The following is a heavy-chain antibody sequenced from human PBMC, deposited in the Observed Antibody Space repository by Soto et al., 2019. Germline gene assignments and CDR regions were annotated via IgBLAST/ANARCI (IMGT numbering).Heavy chain of an antibody. D-gene: IGHD6-6*01. J-gene: IGHJ4*02. CDR1: GFTVSINY. CDR2: IYSDGTT. CDR3: AILSN. V-gene: IGHV3-53*01. Sequence: GVSLRLSCAASGFTVSINYMNWVRQAPGKGLEWVSIIYSDGTTSYADSVKGRFTISRDNFKNTLHLQMNSLRAEDTAVYYCAILSNWGQGTLVTVSS.